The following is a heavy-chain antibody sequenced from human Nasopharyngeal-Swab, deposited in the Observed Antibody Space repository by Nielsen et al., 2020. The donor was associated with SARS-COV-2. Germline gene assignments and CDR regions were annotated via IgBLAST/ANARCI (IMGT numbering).Heavy chain of an antibody. J-gene: IGHJ5*02. V-gene: IGHV4-4*02. CDR2: IYHSGST. Sequence: WIRQPPGKGLEWIGEIYHSGSTNYNPSLKSRVTISVDKSKNQFSLKLSSVTAADTAVYYCARGFVKPLYLPPVTTRKVVWFDPWGQGTLVTVSS. D-gene: IGHD4-17*01. CDR3: ARGFVKPLYLPPVTTRKVVWFDP.